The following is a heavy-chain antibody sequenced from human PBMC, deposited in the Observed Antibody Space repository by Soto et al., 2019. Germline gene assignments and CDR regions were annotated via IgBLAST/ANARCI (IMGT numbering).Heavy chain of an antibody. CDR2: ISGSGGST. Sequence: PGGSLRLSCAASGFTFSSYAMSWVRQAPGKGLEWVSAISGSGGSTYYADSVKGRFTISRDNSKNTLYLQMNSLRAEDTAVYYCAKGAAAGMRPGKNGMDVWGQGTTVTVSS. J-gene: IGHJ6*02. CDR1: GFTFSSYA. D-gene: IGHD6-13*01. CDR3: AKGAAAGMRPGKNGMDV. V-gene: IGHV3-23*01.